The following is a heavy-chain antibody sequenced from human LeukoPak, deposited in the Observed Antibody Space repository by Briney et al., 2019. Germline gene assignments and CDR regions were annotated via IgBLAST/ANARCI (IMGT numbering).Heavy chain of an antibody. CDR2: ISAYNGNT. V-gene: IGHV1-18*04. CDR1: GYTFTRYG. J-gene: IGHJ4*02. D-gene: IGHD2-2*01. Sequence: ASVKVSCKASGYTFTRYGISWVRQAPGQGLEWMGWISAYNGNTNYAQKLQGRVTMTTDTSTSTAYMELRSLRSDDTAVYYCARGGRSNIVVVPAAHTYDYWGQGTLVTVSS. CDR3: ARGGRSNIVVVPAAHTYDY.